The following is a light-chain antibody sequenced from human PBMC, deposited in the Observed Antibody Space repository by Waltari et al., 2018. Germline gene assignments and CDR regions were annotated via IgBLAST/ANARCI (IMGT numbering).Light chain of an antibody. J-gene: IGKJ4*01. CDR2: KIS. CDR3: QQYYRTPLT. Sequence: DILMTQTPLSSPVTLGQPASISCRSSQSLVHHDGNTYLSWLHQRPGQPPRLLIYKISNRFSGVPDRFSGSGAGTDFTLTISSLQAEDVAVYYCQQYYRTPLTFGGGTKVVI. V-gene: IGKV2-24*01. CDR1: QSLVHHDGNTY.